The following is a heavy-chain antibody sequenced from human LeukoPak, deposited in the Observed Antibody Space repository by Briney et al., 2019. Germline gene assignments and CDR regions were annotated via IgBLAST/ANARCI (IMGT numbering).Heavy chain of an antibody. Sequence: GGSLRLSCAASGFTFSSYDMSWVRQAPGKGLEWVSGITYSSGYTYYADSVKGRFTISRDNSRNTLYLQMNSLRAEDTAVYYCAKGQELDDGVFDSWGQGTLVTVSS. J-gene: IGHJ4*02. CDR1: GFTFSSYD. CDR2: ITYSSGYT. V-gene: IGHV3-23*01. CDR3: AKGQELDDGVFDS. D-gene: IGHD1-1*01.